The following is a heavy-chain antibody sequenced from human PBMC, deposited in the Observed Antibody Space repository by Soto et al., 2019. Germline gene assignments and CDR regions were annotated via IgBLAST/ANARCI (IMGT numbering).Heavy chain of an antibody. Sequence: QVQLVQSGAEVKKPGSSVKVSCRASGGTFSNYAISWVRQAPGQGLEWMGGIVPAFGTPNYAQHLQGRITITADDSTTTVYMDLSILRSEDTAVYYCARGATIFGVAAYSYYEMEVWGQGTTVTVSS. J-gene: IGHJ6*02. CDR1: GGTFSNYA. D-gene: IGHD3-3*01. V-gene: IGHV1-69*01. CDR3: ARGATIFGVAAYSYYEMEV. CDR2: IVPAFGTP.